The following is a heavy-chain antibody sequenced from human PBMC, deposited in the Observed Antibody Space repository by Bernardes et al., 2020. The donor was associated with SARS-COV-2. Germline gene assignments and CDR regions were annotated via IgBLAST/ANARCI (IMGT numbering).Heavy chain of an antibody. V-gene: IGHV3-23*01. CDR2: ISGSGGSS. J-gene: IGHJ4*02. CDR3: AKAGCFSGSYCGFFDY. D-gene: IGHD1-26*01. CDR1: GFTFSSYA. Sequence: GGSLRLSCAASGFTFSSYAMSWVRQAPGKGLEWVSAISGSGGSSYYADSVEGRFTISRDNSDNTLYLQINSLRAEDTAVYYCAKAGCFSGSYCGFFDYWGQGTLVTVSS.